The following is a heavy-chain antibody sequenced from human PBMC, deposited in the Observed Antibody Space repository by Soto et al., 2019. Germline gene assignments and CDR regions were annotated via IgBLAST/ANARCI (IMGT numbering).Heavy chain of an antibody. D-gene: IGHD2-21*01. Sequence: EVQLVESGGGLVQPGRSLRLSCAASGFIFDNSGMHWVRQAPGKGLEWVSGISWNGGNIGYADAVKGRFSISRDNAKDSLFLQMNSLIPDDPAFYYCVKAGVRDLIVEVPVYFDIWGQGTLVTVSS. J-gene: IGHJ4*02. CDR3: VKAGVRDLIVEVPVYFDI. V-gene: IGHV3-9*01. CDR1: GFIFDNSG. CDR2: ISWNGGNI.